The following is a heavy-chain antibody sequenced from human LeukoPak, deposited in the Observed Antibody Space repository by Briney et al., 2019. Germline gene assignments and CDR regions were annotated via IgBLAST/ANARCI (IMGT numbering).Heavy chain of an antibody. J-gene: IGHJ5*02. V-gene: IGHV7-4-1*02. CDR3: ARGLHSSGWNPGDWFDP. CDR2: ISTNTGNP. D-gene: IGHD6-19*01. CDR1: GYTFTRYA. Sequence: VASVKVSCKASGYTFTRYAMNWVRQAPGQGLEWMGWISTNTGNPTYAQAFTGRFVFSLDTSVSTAYLQISSLKAEDTAVYYCARGLHSSGWNPGDWFDPWGQGTLVTVSS.